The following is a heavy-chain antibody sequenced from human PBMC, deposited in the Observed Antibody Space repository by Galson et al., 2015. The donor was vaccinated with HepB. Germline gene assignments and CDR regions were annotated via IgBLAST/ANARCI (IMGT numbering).Heavy chain of an antibody. CDR3: ARIARGRIYSSSFEEDAFDI. D-gene: IGHD6-6*01. CDR1: GYSSTSYW. CDR2: IYPGDSDT. V-gene: IGHV5-51*01. Sequence: QSGAEVKKPGESLKISCKGSGYSSTSYWIGWVRQMPGKGLEWMGIIYPGDSDTRYSPSFQGQVTISADKSISTAYLQWSSLKASDTAMYYCARIARGRIYSSSFEEDAFDIWGQGTMVTVSS. J-gene: IGHJ3*02.